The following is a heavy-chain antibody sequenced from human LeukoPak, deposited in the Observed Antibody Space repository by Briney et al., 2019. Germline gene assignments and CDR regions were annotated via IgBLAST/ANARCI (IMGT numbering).Heavy chain of an antibody. CDR2: ISGSGGST. V-gene: IGHV3-23*01. J-gene: IGHJ6*03. Sequence: PGGTLRLSCAASGFTFSSYGMSWVRQAPGKGLEWVSAISGSGGSTYYADSVKGRFTISRDNSKNTLYLQMNSLRAEDTAVYYCAKAGSGSRLYYYMDVWGKGTTVTISS. CDR3: AKAGSGSRLYYYMDV. D-gene: IGHD3-10*01. CDR1: GFTFSSYG.